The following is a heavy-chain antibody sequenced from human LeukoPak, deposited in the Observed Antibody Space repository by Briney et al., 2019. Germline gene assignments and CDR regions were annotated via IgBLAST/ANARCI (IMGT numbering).Heavy chain of an antibody. J-gene: IGHJ4*02. CDR2: IYHSGTT. Sequence: PSETLSLTCTVSGYSISSGNYWGWIRQSPGKGLEWIGNIYHSGTTYYNPSLKSRVTISVDTSKNQFSLKLSSVTAADTAVYYCARGYGGHVVYWGQGTLVTVSS. CDR3: ARGYGGHVVY. CDR1: GYSISSGNY. V-gene: IGHV4-38-2*02. D-gene: IGHD4-23*01.